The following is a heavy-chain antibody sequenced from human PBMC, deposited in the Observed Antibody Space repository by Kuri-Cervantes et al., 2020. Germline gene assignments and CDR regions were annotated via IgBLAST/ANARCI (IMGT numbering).Heavy chain of an antibody. CDR3: ARTGVGALDI. CDR2: IKQDGVEK. J-gene: IGHJ3*02. CDR1: GFSFVTYW. V-gene: IGHV3-7*01. Sequence: GGSLRLSCEASGFSFVTYWMTWVRQAPGKGLEWVANIKQDGVEKYYVDSVKGRFTISRDNARNSLFLQMNSLRADDTAIYYCARTGVGALDIWGQGTVVTVSS.